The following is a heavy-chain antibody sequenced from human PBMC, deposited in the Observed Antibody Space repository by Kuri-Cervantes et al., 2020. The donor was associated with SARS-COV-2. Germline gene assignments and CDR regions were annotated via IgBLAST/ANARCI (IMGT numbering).Heavy chain of an antibody. Sequence: ESLKISCTVSGDSITNYYLTWIRQPPGKGLEWIGYVSYNGATAYNPSLKSRVTMSLDTSKNQFSLRLSSVTAADTAVYYCSGRVDFSSVDYWGQGILATSSS. J-gene: IGHJ4*02. D-gene: IGHD3/OR15-3a*01. CDR2: VSYNGAT. CDR3: SGRVDFSSVDY. CDR1: GDSITNYY. V-gene: IGHV4-59*01.